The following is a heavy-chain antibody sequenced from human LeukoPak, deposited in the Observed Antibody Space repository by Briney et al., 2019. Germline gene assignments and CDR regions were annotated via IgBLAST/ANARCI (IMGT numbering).Heavy chain of an antibody. Sequence: SETLSLTCAVYGGSFSGYHWSWIRQNTGKGLEWIGEIDPYGGSNYNPSLKSRVTISVDTSKNQFSLRLSSVTAADTAVYFYARGILRDYYDSSGFYHRGGVGYWGQGTLVTVSS. CDR2: IDPYGGS. J-gene: IGHJ4*02. D-gene: IGHD3-22*01. CDR1: GGSFSGYH. V-gene: IGHV4-34*01. CDR3: ARGILRDYYDSSGFYHRGGVGY.